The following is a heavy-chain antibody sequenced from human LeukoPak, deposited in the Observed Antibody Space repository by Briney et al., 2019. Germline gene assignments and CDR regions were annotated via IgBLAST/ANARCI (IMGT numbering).Heavy chain of an antibody. CDR2: TNPNSGNT. D-gene: IGHD1-26*01. CDR1: GYTFTCYD. CDR3: ARGRYSGSYYAY. J-gene: IGHJ4*02. V-gene: IGHV1-8*03. Sequence: ASVKVSCQASGYTFTCYDINWVRQATGQGLEWMGWTNPNSGNTGYAQKFQGRVTITRNTSISTAYMELSSLRSEDTAVYYCARGRYSGSYYAYWGQGTLVTVSS.